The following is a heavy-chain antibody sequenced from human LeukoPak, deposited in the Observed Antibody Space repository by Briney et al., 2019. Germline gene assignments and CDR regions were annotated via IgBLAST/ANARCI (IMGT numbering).Heavy chain of an antibody. V-gene: IGHV1-2*02. CDR3: VGSAAIPGWFDP. J-gene: IGHJ5*02. CDR2: INPNSGGT. CDR1: GYTFTGYY. Sequence: ASVKVSCKASGYTFTGYYMHWVRQAPGQGLERMGWINPNSGGTNYAQKFQGRVTMTRDTSISTAYMELSRLRSDDTAAYYCVGSAAIPGWFDPWGQGTLVTVSS. D-gene: IGHD2-2*01.